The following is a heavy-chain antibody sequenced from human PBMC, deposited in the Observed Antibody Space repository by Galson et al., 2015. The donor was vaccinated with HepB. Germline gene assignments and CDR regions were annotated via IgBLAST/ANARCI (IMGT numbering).Heavy chain of an antibody. J-gene: IGHJ4*02. CDR2: ISGSGGST. Sequence: SLRLSCAASGFTFSSYAMSWVRQAPGKGLEWVSAISGSGGSTYYADSVKGRFTISRDNSKNTLYLQMNSLRAEDTAVYYCAKQGLHYYDSSGFFDYWGQGTLVTVSS. CDR3: AKQGLHYYDSSGFFDY. CDR1: GFTFSSYA. D-gene: IGHD3-22*01. V-gene: IGHV3-23*01.